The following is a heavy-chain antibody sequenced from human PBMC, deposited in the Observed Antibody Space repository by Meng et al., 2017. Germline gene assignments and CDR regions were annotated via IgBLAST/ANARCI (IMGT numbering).Heavy chain of an antibody. CDR2: INPSGGST. J-gene: IGHJ6*02. CDR3: ARTKGWDCSSTSCERLYYYYYYGMDV. Sequence: ASVKVSCKASGYTFTSYYMHWVRQAPGQGLEWMGIINPSGGSTSYAQKFQGRVTMTRGTSTSTAYMELRSLRSDDTAVYYCARTKGWDCSSTSCERLYYYYYYGMDVWGQGTTVTVSS. D-gene: IGHD2-2*01. CDR1: GYTFTSYY. V-gene: IGHV1-46*01.